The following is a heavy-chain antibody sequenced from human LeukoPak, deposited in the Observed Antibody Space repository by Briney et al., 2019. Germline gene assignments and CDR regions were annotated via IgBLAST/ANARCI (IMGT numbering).Heavy chain of an antibody. CDR2: INSDGSST. D-gene: IGHD3-22*01. Sequence: GGSLRLSCTASGFTLSSYAMSWVRQAPGKGLVWVSRINSDGSSTSYADSVKGRFTISRDNAKNTLYLQMNSLRAEDTAVYYCARIDYYDSSGYDSGFDYWGQGTLVTVSS. J-gene: IGHJ4*02. CDR3: ARIDYYDSSGYDSGFDY. CDR1: GFTLSSYA. V-gene: IGHV3-74*01.